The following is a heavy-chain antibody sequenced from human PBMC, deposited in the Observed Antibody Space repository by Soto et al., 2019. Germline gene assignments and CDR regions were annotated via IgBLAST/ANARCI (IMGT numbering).Heavy chain of an antibody. Sequence: TLCFRCTVSGGSIRIGGYGSSGIRQHPGKGLEWIGYLYYSGITYYNPSLKSRVTMSVDPSKNQFSLKLSSVTAADTAVYYWARGGGGWNLYGYYYYGMDVWGQGTTCTVSS. J-gene: IGHJ6*02. CDR2: LYYSGIT. V-gene: IGHV4-31*03. CDR1: GGSIRIGGYG. D-gene: IGHD1-1*01. CDR3: ARGGGGWNLYGYYYYGMDV.